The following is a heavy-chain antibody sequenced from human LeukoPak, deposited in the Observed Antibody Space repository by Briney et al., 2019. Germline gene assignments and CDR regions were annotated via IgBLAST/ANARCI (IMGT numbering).Heavy chain of an antibody. CDR1: GFTFSSYG. CDR2: ISYDGSNK. Sequence: GRSLRLSCAASGFTFSSYGMHWVRQAPGKGLEWVAVISYDGSNKYYADSVKGRFTISRDNSKNTLYLQMNSLRAEDTAVYYCAKTQASGWGAFDIWGQGTMVTVSS. V-gene: IGHV3-30*18. CDR3: AKTQASGWGAFDI. D-gene: IGHD3-22*01. J-gene: IGHJ3*02.